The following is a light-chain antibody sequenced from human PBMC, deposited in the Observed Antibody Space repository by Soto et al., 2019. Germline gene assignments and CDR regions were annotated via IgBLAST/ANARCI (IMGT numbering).Light chain of an antibody. CDR3: CSYAGSNNLGV. J-gene: IGLJ1*01. CDR2: EVS. CDR1: SSXXGGYNY. V-gene: IGLV2-8*01. Sequence: QSALTQPPSASGSPGQSVTISCTGTSSXXGGYNYVSWYQQHPGKAPKLMIYEVSKRPSGVPDRFSGSKSGNTASLTVSGLQAEDEADYYCCSYAGSNNLGVFGTGTKVTVL.